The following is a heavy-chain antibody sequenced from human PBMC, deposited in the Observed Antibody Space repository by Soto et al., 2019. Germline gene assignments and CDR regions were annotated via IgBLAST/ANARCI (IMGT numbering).Heavy chain of an antibody. CDR2: MNPNSGDT. CDR1: GYTFSDHD. D-gene: IGHD1-1*01. V-gene: IGHV1-8*01. J-gene: IGHJ4*02. CDR3: ARVGGNWNDDYFDY. Sequence: QVQLVQSGAEVKKPGASVKVSCKASGYTFSDHDINWVRQASGQGPEWLGWMNPNSGDTGYAQNFKGRVHMTRDKSKRTAYMELSSLRSEDTAVYYCARVGGNWNDDYFDYWGQGTLVTVSS.